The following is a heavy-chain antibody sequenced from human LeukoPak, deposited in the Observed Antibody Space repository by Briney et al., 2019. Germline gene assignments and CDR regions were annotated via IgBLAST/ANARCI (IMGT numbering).Heavy chain of an antibody. CDR1: GGTFSSYA. V-gene: IGHV1-69*13. CDR3: ASGALWFGELPQDDAFDI. J-gene: IGHJ3*02. Sequence: SVKVSCKASGGTFSSYAISWVRQAPGQGLEWMGGIIPIFGTANYAQKFQGRVTTTADESTSTAYMELSSLRSEDTAVYYCASGALWFGELPQDDAFDIWGQGTMVTVSS. D-gene: IGHD3-10*01. CDR2: IIPIFGTA.